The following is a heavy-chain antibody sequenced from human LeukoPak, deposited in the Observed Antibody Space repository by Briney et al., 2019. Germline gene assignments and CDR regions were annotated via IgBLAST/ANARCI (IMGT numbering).Heavy chain of an antibody. Sequence: PGESLRLSCAASGFTFSSYWMHWVRQAPGKGLVWVSRINSDGSSTSYADSVKGRFTISRDNAKNTLYLQMNSLRAEDTAVYYCARGLGGSYYAVDAFDIWGQGTMVTVSS. CDR1: GFTFSSYW. V-gene: IGHV3-74*01. D-gene: IGHD1-26*01. CDR2: INSDGSST. J-gene: IGHJ3*02. CDR3: ARGLGGSYYAVDAFDI.